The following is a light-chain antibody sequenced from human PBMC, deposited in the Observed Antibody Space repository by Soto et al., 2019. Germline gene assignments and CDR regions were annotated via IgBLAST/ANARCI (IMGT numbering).Light chain of an antibody. V-gene: IGKV4-1*01. J-gene: IGKJ5*01. CDR2: WAS. CDR1: QSVLYSSNNKNY. Sequence: DIVMTQSPDSLPVSLGERATINCKSSQSVLYSSNNKNYLAWYQQKPGQPPKLLIYWASTLESGVPDRFSGSGSGTDFTLTISSLQAEDVALYYCQQYYGTPITFGQGTRLEIK. CDR3: QQYYGTPIT.